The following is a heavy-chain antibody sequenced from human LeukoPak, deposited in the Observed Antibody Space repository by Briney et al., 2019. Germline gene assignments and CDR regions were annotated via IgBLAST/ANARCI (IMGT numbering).Heavy chain of an antibody. D-gene: IGHD3-16*01. Sequence: SETLSLTCTVSDGSISDNYWSWIRQSPGKGLEWIGYIYFRGDTYYNPSLKSRVTISLETSKNQFSLELNSVTAADTAVYFCARRYVWGNYFDYWGRGTHVTVSS. CDR3: ARRYVWGNYFDY. CDR1: DGSISDNY. CDR2: IYFRGDT. V-gene: IGHV4-59*01. J-gene: IGHJ4*02.